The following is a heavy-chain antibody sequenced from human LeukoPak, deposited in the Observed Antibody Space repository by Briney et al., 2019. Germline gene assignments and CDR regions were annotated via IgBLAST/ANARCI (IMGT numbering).Heavy chain of an antibody. CDR2: IYNSGST. Sequence: SETPSLTCTVSGDSISSNYWSWIRQPPGKGLEWIGYIYNSGSTKYNPSLKSRVTISVDTSKNLFSLKLTSVTAADTAVYYCATETLIVNGFNIWGQGIMVSASS. V-gene: IGHV4-59*01. CDR3: ATETLIVNGFNI. D-gene: IGHD3-22*01. CDR1: GDSISSNY. J-gene: IGHJ3*02.